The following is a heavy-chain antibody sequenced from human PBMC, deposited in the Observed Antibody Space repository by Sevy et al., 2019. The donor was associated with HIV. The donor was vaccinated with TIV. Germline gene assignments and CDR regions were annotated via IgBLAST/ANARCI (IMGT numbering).Heavy chain of an antibody. J-gene: IGHJ6*03. D-gene: IGHD5-18*01. CDR2: IYYSGST. V-gene: IGHV4-61*01. CDR3: AREDTAMVKNYYYYYMDV. Sequence: SETLSLTCTVSGGSVSSGSYYWSWIRQPPGKGLEWIGYIYYSGSTNYNPSLKSRVTISVDTSKNQFSLKLSSVTAADTAVYYCAREDTAMVKNYYYYYMDVWGKGTTVTVSS. CDR1: GGSVSSGSYY.